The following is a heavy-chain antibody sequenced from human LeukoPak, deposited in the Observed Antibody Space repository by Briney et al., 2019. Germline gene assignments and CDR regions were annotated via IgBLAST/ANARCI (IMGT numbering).Heavy chain of an antibody. CDR1: GGSFSGYY. J-gene: IGHJ5*02. CDR3: ARHYIVVVPAAIGGEFDP. V-gene: IGHV4-34*01. Sequence: SETLSLTCAVYGGSFSGYYWSWIRQPPGKGLEWIGSIYYSGSTYYNPSLKSRVTISVDTSKNQFSLKLSSVTAADTAVYYCARHYIVVVPAAIGGEFDPWGQGTLVTVSS. CDR2: IYYSGST. D-gene: IGHD2-2*01.